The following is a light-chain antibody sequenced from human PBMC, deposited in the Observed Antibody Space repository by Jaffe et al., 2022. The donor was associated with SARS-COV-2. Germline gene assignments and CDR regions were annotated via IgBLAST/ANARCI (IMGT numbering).Light chain of an antibody. V-gene: IGLV2-14*01. J-gene: IGLJ2*01. Sequence: QSDLTQPASVSGSPGQSITISCTGTSSDVGGYNYVSWYQQHPGKAPKLMIYEVNNRPSGVPDRFSGSKSGNTASLTISGLQAEDEADYYCSSYTSSTTRIFGGGTKLTVL. CDR1: SSDVGGYNY. CDR3: SSYTSSTTRI. CDR2: EVN.